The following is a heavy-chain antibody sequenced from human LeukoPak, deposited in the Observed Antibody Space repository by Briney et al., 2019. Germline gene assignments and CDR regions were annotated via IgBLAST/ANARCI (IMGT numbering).Heavy chain of an antibody. CDR3: ARGRGGFGGGNSFYFDY. Sequence: PSETLSLTCAVYGGSFSGYYWSWIRQPPGKGLEWIGEINHSGSTNYNPSLKSRVTISVDTSKNQFSLKLSSVTAADTAVYYCARGRGGFGGGNSFYFDYWGQGTLVTVSS. D-gene: IGHD4-23*01. CDR2: INHSGST. CDR1: GGSFSGYY. V-gene: IGHV4-34*01. J-gene: IGHJ4*02.